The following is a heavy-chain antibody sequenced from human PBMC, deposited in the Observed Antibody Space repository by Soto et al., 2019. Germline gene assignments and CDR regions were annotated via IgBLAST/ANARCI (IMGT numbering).Heavy chain of an antibody. V-gene: IGHV3-7*05. CDR1: GFTFSSYW. CDR3: ARVWGGYSYGYYFDY. J-gene: IGHJ4*02. CDR2: IKQDGSEK. Sequence: EVQLVESGGGLVQPGGSLRLSCAASGFTFSSYWMSWVRQAPGKGLEWVANIKQDGSEKYYVDSVKGRFTISRDNAKNSLYLQMNSLRAEDTAVYYCARVWGGYSYGYYFDYWGQGTLVTVSS. D-gene: IGHD5-18*01.